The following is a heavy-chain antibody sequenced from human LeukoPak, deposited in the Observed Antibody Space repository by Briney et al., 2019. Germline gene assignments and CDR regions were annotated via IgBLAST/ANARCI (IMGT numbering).Heavy chain of an antibody. CDR2: INPSGGST. D-gene: IGHD5-12*01. Sequence: ASVKVSCKASGCTFTSYYMRWVRQAPGQGLEWMGIINPSGGSTSYAQKFQGRVTMTRDTSTSTVYMELSSLRSEDTAVYYCARGQRGYSGYLDAFDIWGQGTMLTVSS. CDR3: ARGQRGYSGYLDAFDI. J-gene: IGHJ3*02. CDR1: GCTFTSYY. V-gene: IGHV1-46*01.